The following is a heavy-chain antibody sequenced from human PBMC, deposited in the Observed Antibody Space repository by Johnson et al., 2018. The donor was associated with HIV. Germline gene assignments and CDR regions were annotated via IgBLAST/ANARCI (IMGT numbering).Heavy chain of an antibody. Sequence: QVQLVESGGGVVQPGGSLRLSCAASGFTFSSSGMHWVRQAPGKGLEWVAFIRYDGSNKYYADSVKGRFTISRDNSKNTLYLQMNSLRAADTAVYYCARGARDDSSGSFAFDIWGQGTMVTVSS. V-gene: IGHV3-30*02. J-gene: IGHJ3*02. D-gene: IGHD3-22*01. CDR1: GFTFSSSG. CDR2: IRYDGSNK. CDR3: ARGARDDSSGSFAFDI.